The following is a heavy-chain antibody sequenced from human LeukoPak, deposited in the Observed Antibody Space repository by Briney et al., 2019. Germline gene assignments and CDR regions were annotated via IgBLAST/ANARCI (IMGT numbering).Heavy chain of an antibody. CDR3: ARVVFPHYDFWSGYLNWFDP. J-gene: IGHJ5*02. V-gene: IGHV1-18*01. CDR2: ISAYNGNT. Sequence: ASVTVSCKASGYTFTSYGISWVRQAPGQGLEWMGWISAYNGNTNYAQKLQGRVTMTTDTSTSTAYMELRSLRSDDTAVCYCARVVFPHYDFWSGYLNWFDPWGQGTLVTVSS. D-gene: IGHD3-3*01. CDR1: GYTFTSYG.